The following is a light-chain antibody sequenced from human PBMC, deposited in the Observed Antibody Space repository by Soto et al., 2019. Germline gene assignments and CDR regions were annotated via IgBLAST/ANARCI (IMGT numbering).Light chain of an antibody. V-gene: IGLV2-14*01. Sequence: QSALTHPASVSWSPGQSVTISFTGTISDVVVYNYVSCYQQHPGKAPKLMIYEVSNRPSGVSNRFSGSKSGNTASLKISGLQAEDEADYYCSSYTSSSTPYVFGTGTKVTVL. CDR1: ISDVVVYNY. CDR3: SSYTSSSTPYV. CDR2: EVS. J-gene: IGLJ1*01.